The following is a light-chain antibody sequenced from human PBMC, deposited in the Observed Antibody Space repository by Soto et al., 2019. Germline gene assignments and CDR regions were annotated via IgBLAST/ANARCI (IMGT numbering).Light chain of an antibody. CDR3: QSYDDSLSVHYV. CDR1: SSNIGSTYD. J-gene: IGLJ1*01. Sequence: QSALTQPPSVSVAPGQRVTISCTGSSSNIGSTYDVQWYQQLPGTAPKLLIHGNTDRPSGVPDRFSGSKSGTSASLAITGLQADDEADYYCQSYDDSLSVHYVFGTGTKV. V-gene: IGLV1-40*01. CDR2: GNT.